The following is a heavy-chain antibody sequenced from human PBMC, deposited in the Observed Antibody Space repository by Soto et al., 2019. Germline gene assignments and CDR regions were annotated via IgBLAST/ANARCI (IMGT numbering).Heavy chain of an antibody. CDR1: GFTVSSNF. D-gene: IGHD1-26*01. CDR2: IFGAGTT. Sequence: GGSLRLSCSASGFTVSSNFMSWVRQAPGKGLEWVSAIFGAGTTYYADSVKGRFTISRDNSKNTLYLQMNSLRAEDTAVYYCARYSGSYSLDYWGQGTLVTVSS. V-gene: IGHV3-66*02. CDR3: ARYSGSYSLDY. J-gene: IGHJ4*02.